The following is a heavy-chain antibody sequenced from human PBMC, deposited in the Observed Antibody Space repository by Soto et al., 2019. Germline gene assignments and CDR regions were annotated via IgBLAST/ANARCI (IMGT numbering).Heavy chain of an antibody. Sequence: PETLSLTCALSGYSISSGYYWGWIRQPPEKELEWIGSIYHSGSTYYNPSLKSRVTISVDTSKNQFSLKLSSVTAADTAVYYCARDLAVGATTGSAQDWFDPWGQGTLVTVS. CDR1: GYSISSGYY. CDR3: ARDLAVGATTGSAQDWFDP. V-gene: IGHV4-38-2*02. D-gene: IGHD1-26*01. J-gene: IGHJ5*02. CDR2: IYHSGST.